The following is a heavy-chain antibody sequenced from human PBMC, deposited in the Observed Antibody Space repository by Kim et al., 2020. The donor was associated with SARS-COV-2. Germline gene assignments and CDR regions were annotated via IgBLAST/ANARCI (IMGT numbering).Heavy chain of an antibody. CDR1: GFTFDDYT. J-gene: IGHJ4*02. CDR3: AKESSIAAAGKGTYYFDY. V-gene: IGHV3-43*01. Sequence: GGSLRLSCAASGFTFDDYTMHWVRQATGKGLEWVSLISWDGGSTYYADSVKGRFTISRDNSKNSLYLQMNSLRTEDTALYYCAKESSIAAAGKGTYYFDYWGQGTLVTVSS. CDR2: ISWDGGST. D-gene: IGHD6-13*01.